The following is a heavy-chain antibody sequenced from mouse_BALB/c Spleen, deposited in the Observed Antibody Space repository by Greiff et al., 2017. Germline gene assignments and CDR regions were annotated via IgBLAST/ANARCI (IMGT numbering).Heavy chain of an antibody. D-gene: IGHD2-4*01. Sequence: DVMLVESGGGLVQPGGSMKLSCVASGFTFSNYWMNWVRQSPEKGLEWVAEIRLKSNNYATHYAESVKGRFTISRDDSKSSVYLQMNNLRAEDTGIYYCTRDDYDEFAYWGQGTLVTVSA. CDR3: TRDDYDEFAY. CDR1: GFTFSNYW. V-gene: IGHV6-6*02. CDR2: IRLKSNNYAT. J-gene: IGHJ3*01.